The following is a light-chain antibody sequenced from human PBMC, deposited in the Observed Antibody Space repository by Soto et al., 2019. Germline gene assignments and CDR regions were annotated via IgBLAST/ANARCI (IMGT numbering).Light chain of an antibody. CDR1: SGHRSYA. CDR2: LNRDGSH. CDR3: QTWGTGIPWV. J-gene: IGLJ3*02. V-gene: IGLV4-69*01. Sequence: QSVLTQSPSASASLGASVKLTCTLSSGHRSYAIAWHQQQPEKGPRDLMKLNRDGSHSKGDGIPDRFSGSSSGAERYLTISSLQSDDEADYSCQTWGTGIPWVFGGGTKLTVL.